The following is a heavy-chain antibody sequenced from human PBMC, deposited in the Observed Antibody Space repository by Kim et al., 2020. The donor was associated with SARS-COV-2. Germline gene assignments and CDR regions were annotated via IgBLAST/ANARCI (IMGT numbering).Heavy chain of an antibody. Sequence: SETLSLTCTVSGGSITTTYYYWGWVRQPPGKGLEWIGSIYYSGTTYFNPSLKSRVTISVDSSKNQFSLKLASVTAADTAVYYCAKTGAVRGDFLNCFDP. CDR2: IYYSGTT. V-gene: IGHV4-39*01. CDR1: GGSITTTYYY. J-gene: IGHJ5*02. D-gene: IGHD3-10*01. CDR3: AKTGAVRGDFLNCFDP.